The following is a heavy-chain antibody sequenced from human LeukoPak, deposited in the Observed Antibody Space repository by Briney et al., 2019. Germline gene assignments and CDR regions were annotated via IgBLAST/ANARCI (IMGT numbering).Heavy chain of an antibody. J-gene: IGHJ4*02. CDR2: ISNNGEDT. Sequence: GGSLRLSCVASGFTFITYAFHWVRQAPGKGLEYVSAISNNGEDTYYADSVKGRFTISRDNSKNTLYLQMGSLRAEDMAVYYCAKGYYGSGSYYFVYWGQGTLVTVSS. V-gene: IGHV3-64*02. CDR1: GFTFITYA. D-gene: IGHD3-10*01. CDR3: AKGYYGSGSYYFVY.